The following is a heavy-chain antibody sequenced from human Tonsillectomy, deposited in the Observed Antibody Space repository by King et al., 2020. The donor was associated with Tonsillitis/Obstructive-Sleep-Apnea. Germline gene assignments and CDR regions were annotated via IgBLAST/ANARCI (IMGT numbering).Heavy chain of an antibody. Sequence: VQLVESGGGLVQPGGSLRLSCAASGFTVSSYWMHWVRQAPGKGLEWVADRKPDGSEKYYVDSVKGRFTISRDNAKNSLYLQMNSLRVEDTAVYYCTMKDYWGQGTLVTVSS. CDR1: GFTVSSYW. CDR3: TMKDY. J-gene: IGHJ4*02. V-gene: IGHV3-7*02. CDR2: RKPDGSEK.